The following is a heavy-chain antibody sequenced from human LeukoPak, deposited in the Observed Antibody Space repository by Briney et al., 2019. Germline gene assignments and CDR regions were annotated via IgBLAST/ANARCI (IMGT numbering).Heavy chain of an antibody. CDR2: IKSKTDGGSA. V-gene: IGHV3-15*01. D-gene: IGHD1/OR15-1a*01. J-gene: IGHJ4*02. CDR3: TTQGTSGTGRVDY. Sequence: GGSLRLSCAASGFTFSNVWMTWVRQAPGKGLEWVGRIKSKTDGGSADYAAPVKGRFTISRDDSKNTLYLQMNSLKTEDTAVYYCTTQGTSGTGRVDYWGQGTLVTVSS. CDR1: GFTFSNVW.